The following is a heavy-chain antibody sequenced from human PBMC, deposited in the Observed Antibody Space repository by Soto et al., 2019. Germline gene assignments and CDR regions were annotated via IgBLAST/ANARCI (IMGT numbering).Heavy chain of an antibody. CDR3: ARTKDRTPFDY. CDR1: GGSISSYY. V-gene: IGHV4-59*08. CDR2: IYYSGST. J-gene: IGHJ4*02. D-gene: IGHD2-8*01. Sequence: SETMSLTCTVSGGSISSYYWSWIRQPPGKGLEWIGYIYYSGSTNYNPSLKSRVTISVDTSKNQFSLKLSSVTAADTAVYYCARTKDRTPFDYWGRGTLVTVPQ.